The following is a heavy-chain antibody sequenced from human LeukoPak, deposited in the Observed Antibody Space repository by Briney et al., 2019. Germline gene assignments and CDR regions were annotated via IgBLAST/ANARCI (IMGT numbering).Heavy chain of an antibody. CDR3: ARDGGFGFLAAFDI. Sequence: PGGSLRLSCAASGFTFCSYSMSWGRPAPGKGLGWGSYISGSGSVSYYEDSVKGRFTISRDNAKNSLYLQMNSLRDEDTALYYCARDGGFGFLAAFDIWGQGTMVTVSS. D-gene: IGHD3-10*01. J-gene: IGHJ3*02. V-gene: IGHV3-48*02. CDR1: GFTFCSYS. CDR2: ISGSGSVS.